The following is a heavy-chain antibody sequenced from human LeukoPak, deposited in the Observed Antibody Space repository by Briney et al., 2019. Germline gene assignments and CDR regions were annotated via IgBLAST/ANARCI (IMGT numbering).Heavy chain of an antibody. D-gene: IGHD6-13*01. CDR1: GFTFSSYA. CDR3: AKGSGSSWYGWFAP. Sequence: GGSLRLSCAASGFTFSSYAMSWVRHAPGKGREWVSSIDASGGSTYYADSVKGLFTISRENSKNTFYLQMNTLRADDRAVYYCAKGSGSSWYGWFAPWGQGTLVTVSS. CDR2: IDASGGST. V-gene: IGHV3-23*01. J-gene: IGHJ5*02.